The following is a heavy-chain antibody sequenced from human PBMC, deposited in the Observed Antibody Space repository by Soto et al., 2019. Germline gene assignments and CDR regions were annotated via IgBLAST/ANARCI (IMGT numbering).Heavy chain of an antibody. J-gene: IGHJ4*02. CDR2: IKGDGSST. CDR3: ASLDSNSSHY. Sequence: HPGGSLRLSCSASEFTFSNYWMHWVRQAPGKGLVWVSRIKGDGSSTSYADSVKGRFTISRDNAKNTLYLQMNSLRAEDTAVYYCASLDSNSSHYWGQGTLVTVSS. V-gene: IGHV3-74*01. D-gene: IGHD6-6*01. CDR1: EFTFSNYW.